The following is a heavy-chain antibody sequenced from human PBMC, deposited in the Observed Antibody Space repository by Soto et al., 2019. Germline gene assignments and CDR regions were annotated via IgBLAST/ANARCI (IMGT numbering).Heavy chain of an antibody. CDR1: GGSISSYY. V-gene: IGHV4-59*01. CDR2: IYYSGST. D-gene: IGHD2-15*01. CDR3: ASGGRSYCSGGSCYELFDY. Sequence: SETLSLTCTVSGGSISSYYWSWIRQPPGKGLEWIGYIYYSGSTNYNPSLKSRVTISVDTSKNQFSLKLSSVTAADTAVYYCASGGRSYCSGGSCYELFDYWGQGTLVTVSS. J-gene: IGHJ4*02.